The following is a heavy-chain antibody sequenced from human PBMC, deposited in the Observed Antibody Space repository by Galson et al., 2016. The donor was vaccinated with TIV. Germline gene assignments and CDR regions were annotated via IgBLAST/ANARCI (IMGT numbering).Heavy chain of an antibody. J-gene: IGHJ6*02. CDR2: ISAYNGDI. CDR3: ATELYCSSISCYYYYGLDV. V-gene: IGHV1-18*04. CDR1: GYSFFSYG. D-gene: IGHD2-2*01. Sequence: SVKVSCKASGYSFFSYGMTWVRQAPGRGLEWLGWISAYNGDIKSARKFQGRVTMTTDTSTNTAYMELRSLGSDDTAVYYCATELYCSSISCYYYYGLDVWGHGTTVTVSS.